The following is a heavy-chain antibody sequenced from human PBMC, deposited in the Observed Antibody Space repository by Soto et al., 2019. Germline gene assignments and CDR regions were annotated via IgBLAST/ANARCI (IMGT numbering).Heavy chain of an antibody. Sequence: SETLSLTCAVYGGSFSGYYWSWIRQPPGKGLEWIGEINHSGSTNYNPSLKSRVIISVDTSKNQFSLKLSSVTAADTAVYYCARGLRYSSSWFGYWGQGTLVTVSS. CDR1: GGSFSGYY. J-gene: IGHJ4*02. V-gene: IGHV4-34*01. D-gene: IGHD6-13*01. CDR2: INHSGST. CDR3: ARGLRYSSSWFGY.